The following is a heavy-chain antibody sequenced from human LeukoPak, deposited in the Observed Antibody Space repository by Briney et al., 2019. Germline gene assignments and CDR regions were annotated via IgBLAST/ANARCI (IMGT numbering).Heavy chain of an antibody. CDR2: IYYSGST. V-gene: IGHV4-39*01. J-gene: IGHJ3*02. Sequence: PSETLSLTCTVSGGSISSSSYYWGWIRQPPGKGLEWIGSIYYSGSTYYNPSLKSRVTISVDTSKNQFSLKLSSVTAADTAVYYCARHSPGGMFLTTGGAFDIWGQGTMVTVSS. CDR1: GGSISSSSYY. CDR3: ARHSPGGMFLTTGGAFDI. D-gene: IGHD4-17*01.